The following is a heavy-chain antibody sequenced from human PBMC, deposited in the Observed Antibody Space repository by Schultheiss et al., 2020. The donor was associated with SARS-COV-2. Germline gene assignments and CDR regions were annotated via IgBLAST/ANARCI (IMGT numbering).Heavy chain of an antibody. J-gene: IGHJ5*02. V-gene: IGHV4-39*06. Sequence: SETLSLTCTVSGGSISSGGYYWSWIRQPPGKGLEWIGEINHSGSTNYNPSLKSRVTISVDTSKNQFPLKLISATAADTAVYCCASASPRLPGGWFDPWGQGTLVTVSS. D-gene: IGHD4-11*01. CDR1: GGSISSGGYY. CDR2: INHSGST. CDR3: ASASPRLPGGWFDP.